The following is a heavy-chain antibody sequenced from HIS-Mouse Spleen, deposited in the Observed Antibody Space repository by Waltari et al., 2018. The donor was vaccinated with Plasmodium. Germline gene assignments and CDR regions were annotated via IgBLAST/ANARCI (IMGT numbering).Heavy chain of an antibody. CDR2: IKQDGSEK. Sequence: EVQLVESWGGLVKPGGSLRLSCAAPGFTFVSYWMSWVIKAPGKGREWVANIKQDGSEKYYVDSVKGRFTISRDNAKNSLYLQMNSLRAEDTAVYYCASSWYWYFDLWGRGTLVTVSS. CDR1: GFTFVSYW. V-gene: IGHV3-7*01. CDR3: ASSWYWYFDL. D-gene: IGHD6-13*01. J-gene: IGHJ2*01.